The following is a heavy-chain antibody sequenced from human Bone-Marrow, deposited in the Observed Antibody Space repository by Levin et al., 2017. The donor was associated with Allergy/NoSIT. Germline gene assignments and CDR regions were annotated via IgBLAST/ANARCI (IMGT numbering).Heavy chain of an antibody. D-gene: IGHD3-16*01. J-gene: IGHJ3*02. Sequence: GGSLRLSCAASGFTVSSNYMSWVRQAPGKGLEWVSVIYSCGSTYYADSVKGRFTISRDNSKNTLYLQMNSLRAEDTAVYYCARDLIPRVGVAFDIWGQGTMVTVSS. CDR1: GFTVSSNY. V-gene: IGHV3-66*03. CDR2: IYSCGST. CDR3: ARDLIPRVGVAFDI.